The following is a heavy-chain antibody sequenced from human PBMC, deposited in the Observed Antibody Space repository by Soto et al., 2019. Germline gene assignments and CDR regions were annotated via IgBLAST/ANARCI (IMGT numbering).Heavy chain of an antibody. CDR3: ARNGFGSLHGLVDV. CDR2: IPYNGYS. Sequence: QVQLQESGPGLLKPSETLSLTGTVVGGSITNSYCSWFRQPPGKGLEWIGYIPYNGYSAYNRSLKRRVTMSMDTSKTQFSPMPESVTATDTDVYSCARNGFGSLHGLVDVWGKGTKVIVSS. V-gene: IGHV4-59*08. D-gene: IGHD3-10*01. J-gene: IGHJ6*04. CDR1: GGSITNSY.